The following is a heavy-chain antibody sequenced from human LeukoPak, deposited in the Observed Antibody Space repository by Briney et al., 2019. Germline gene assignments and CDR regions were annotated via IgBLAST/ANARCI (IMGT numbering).Heavy chain of an antibody. CDR3: ARPAYYDTSYYYDH. CDR1: GGSFRNSA. V-gene: IGHV1-69*05. J-gene: IGHJ5*02. D-gene: IGHD3-22*01. Sequence: SVKVSCKASGGSFRNSAISWIRQAPGQGLEWAGGIIPLFGSSKYSQKFQGRVTISTDESTGTTYMELISLTSEDTAVYYCARPAYYDTSYYYDHWGQGALITVSS. CDR2: IIPLFGSS.